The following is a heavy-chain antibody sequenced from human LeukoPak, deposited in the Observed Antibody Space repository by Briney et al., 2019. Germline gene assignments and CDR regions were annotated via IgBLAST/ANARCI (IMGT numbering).Heavy chain of an antibody. J-gene: IGHJ3*02. CDR3: ARAPHYYGSGSYYNEGAFDI. Sequence: GASLKISCKGSGSIFTSYWIGWVRPLPGKGLEWMGIIYPGDSDTRYSPSFQGQVTISADKSISTAYLQWSSLKASDTAMYYCARAPHYYGSGSYYNEGAFDIWGQGTMVTVSS. V-gene: IGHV5-51*01. D-gene: IGHD3-10*01. CDR1: GSIFTSYW. CDR2: IYPGDSDT.